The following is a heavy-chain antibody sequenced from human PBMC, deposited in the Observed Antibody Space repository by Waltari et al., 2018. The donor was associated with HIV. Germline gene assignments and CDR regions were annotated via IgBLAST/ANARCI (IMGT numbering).Heavy chain of an antibody. CDR1: GFTFHTYW. V-gene: IGHV3-74*01. CDR2: MNSDGTTR. D-gene: IGHD2-15*01. CDR3: ASSGVYAHDAFKI. J-gene: IGHJ3*02. Sequence: EVRLGESGGGLVQPGGYLRLSWAASGFTFHTYWMHWLRQVPGKGLVWVSRMNSDGTTRSYADSVKGRFTISRDNAKNTLYVEMNSLRADDTAVYYCASSGVYAHDAFKIWGQGTKVIVSS.